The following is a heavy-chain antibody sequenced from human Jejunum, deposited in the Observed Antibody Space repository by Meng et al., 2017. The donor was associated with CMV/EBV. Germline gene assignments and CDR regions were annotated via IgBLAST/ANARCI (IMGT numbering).Heavy chain of an antibody. J-gene: IGHJ6*02. CDR3: ARKTPYYDFWSGNQNYYYYGMDV. CDR1: Y. CDR2: IYSGGDT. V-gene: IGHV3-66*02. Sequence: YMTWVRQAPGKWLEWVSVIYSGGDTHYTDSVKGRFTISRDNSKNTLYLQMNSLRAEDTAVYYCARKTPYYDFWSGNQNYYYYGMDVWGQGTTVTVSS. D-gene: IGHD3-3*01.